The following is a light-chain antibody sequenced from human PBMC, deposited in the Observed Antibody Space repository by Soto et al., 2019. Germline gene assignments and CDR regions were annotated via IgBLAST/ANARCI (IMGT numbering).Light chain of an antibody. Sequence: EIVLTQSPGTLSLSPGERATLSCRASQSVSSSYLAWYQQKPGQAPRLLIYGASSRATGIPDRFSGSGSGTDFTLTLSRLEPEDFAVYSCQQYGSSPTFGQGTKVEIK. J-gene: IGKJ1*01. CDR2: GAS. CDR3: QQYGSSPT. CDR1: QSVSSSY. V-gene: IGKV3-20*01.